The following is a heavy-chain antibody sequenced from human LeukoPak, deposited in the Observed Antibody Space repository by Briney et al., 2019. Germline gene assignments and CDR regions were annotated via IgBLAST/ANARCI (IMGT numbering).Heavy chain of an antibody. D-gene: IGHD3-10*01. V-gene: IGHV4-39*01. Sequence: SETLSLTCTVSGGAISSSSYYWGWIRQPPGKGLEWIGSIYYSGSTYYNPSLKSRVTISVDTSKNQFSLKLSSVTAADTAVYYCARHERRLMVRGVIRYWGQGTLVTVSS. J-gene: IGHJ4*02. CDR1: GGAISSSSYY. CDR2: IYYSGST. CDR3: ARHERRLMVRGVIRY.